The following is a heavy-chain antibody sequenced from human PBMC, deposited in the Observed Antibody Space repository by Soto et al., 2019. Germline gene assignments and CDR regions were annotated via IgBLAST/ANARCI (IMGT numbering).Heavy chain of an antibody. CDR1: GGSISSSYY. Sequence: SETLSLTCAVSGGSISSSYYWGWIRQPPGKGLEWIGSIYYSGSTYNNPSLRSRVSMSIDTSKDQFSLKLKSVTAADTALYFCARQRTSVVTQAYFDVWGPGSLVTVSS. V-gene: IGHV4-39*01. CDR2: IYYSGST. CDR3: ARQRTSVVTQAYFDV. D-gene: IGHD2-21*02. J-gene: IGHJ4*02.